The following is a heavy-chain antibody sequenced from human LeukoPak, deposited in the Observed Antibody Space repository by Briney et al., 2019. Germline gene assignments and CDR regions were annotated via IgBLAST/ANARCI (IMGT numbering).Heavy chain of an antibody. D-gene: IGHD6-6*01. V-gene: IGHV3-23*01. J-gene: IGHJ6*02. CDR1: GFTFSSYA. CDR2: ISGSGGSS. CDR3: ARAARPPYYYYGMDV. Sequence: GGSLRLSCAASGFTFSSYAMSWVRQAPGKGLEWVSAISGSGGSSYYADSVKGRFTISRDNSKNTLYLQMNSLRAEDTAVYYCARAARPPYYYYGMDVWGQGTTVTVSS.